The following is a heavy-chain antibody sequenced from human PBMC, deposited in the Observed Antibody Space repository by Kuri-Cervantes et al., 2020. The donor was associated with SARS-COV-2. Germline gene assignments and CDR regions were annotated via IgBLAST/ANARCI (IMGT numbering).Heavy chain of an antibody. D-gene: IGHD2-2*01. J-gene: IGHJ5*02. CDR3: ARDLGIAGSADWFDP. V-gene: IGHV3-7*01. CDR1: GFTFSSYW. Sequence: ETLSLTCAASGFTFSSYWMSWVRQAPGKGLEWVANIKQDGSEKYYVDSVKGRFTISRDNAKNSLYLQMNSLRAEDTAVYYCARDLGIAGSADWFDPWGQGTLVTVSS. CDR2: IKQDGSEK.